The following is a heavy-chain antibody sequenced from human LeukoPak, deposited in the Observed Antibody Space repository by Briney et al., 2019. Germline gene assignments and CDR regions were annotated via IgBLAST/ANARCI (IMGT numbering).Heavy chain of an antibody. CDR2: IYHSGST. V-gene: IGHV4-30-2*01. CDR3: ARGYYYDSSGYSGTFDY. D-gene: IGHD3-22*01. J-gene: IGHJ4*02. CDR1: GGSINSGGYS. Sequence: SETLSLTCAVSGGSINSGGYSWSWIRQPPGKGLEWIGYIYHSGSTYYNPSLKSRVTISVDRSKNQFSLKLSSVTAADTAVYYCARGYYYDSSGYSGTFDYWGQGTLVNVSS.